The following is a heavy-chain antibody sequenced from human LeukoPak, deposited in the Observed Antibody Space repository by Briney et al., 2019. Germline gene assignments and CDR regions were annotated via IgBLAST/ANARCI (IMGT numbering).Heavy chain of an antibody. CDR1: GGSFGGYY. CDR2: INHSGST. D-gene: IGHD2-2*02. J-gene: IGHJ5*02. Sequence: PSETLSLTCAVYGGSFGGYYWSWIRQPPGKGLEWIGEINHSGSTNYNPSLKSRVTISVDTSKNQFSLKLSSVTAADTAVYYCARGPLCSSTSCYTGRYRNWFDPWGQGTLVTVSS. CDR3: ARGPLCSSTSCYTGRYRNWFDP. V-gene: IGHV4-34*01.